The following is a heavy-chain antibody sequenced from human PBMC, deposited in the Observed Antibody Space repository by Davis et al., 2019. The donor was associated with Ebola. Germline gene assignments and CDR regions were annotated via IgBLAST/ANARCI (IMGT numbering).Heavy chain of an antibody. CDR1: GGSFIGHY. CDR2: INHSGIT. CDR3: ARKKGVAQGALWYYYYGMDV. D-gene: IGHD3-10*01. V-gene: IGHV4-34*01. Sequence: MPSETLSLTCAVSGGSFIGHYWTWVRQLPGKGLEWIGEINHSGITNYNPSLRSPVTISVDTAKNHFSLNLSSVTAADTAVYYCARKKGVAQGALWYYYYGMDVWGQGTTVTVSS. J-gene: IGHJ6*02.